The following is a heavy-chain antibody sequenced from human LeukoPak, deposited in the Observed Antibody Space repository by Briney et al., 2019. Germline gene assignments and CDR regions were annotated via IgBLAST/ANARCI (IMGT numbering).Heavy chain of an antibody. J-gene: IGHJ4*02. CDR2: VSGSGGST. D-gene: IGHD6-13*01. CDR1: GFTFSTYA. Sequence: PGGSLRLSCAASGFTFSTYAMSWVRQAPGKGLEWVSAVSGSGGSTYYADSVKGRLTISRDNSKNTLYLQMNSLRAEDTAVYYCAKGRGLYSSSWPFDYWGQGTLVTVSS. CDR3: AKGRGLYSSSWPFDY. V-gene: IGHV3-23*01.